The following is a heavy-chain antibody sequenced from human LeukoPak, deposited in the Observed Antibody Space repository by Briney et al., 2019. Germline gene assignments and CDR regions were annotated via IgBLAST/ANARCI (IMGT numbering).Heavy chain of an antibody. Sequence: SVKVSCKASGGTFSSYAISWVRQAPGQGLEWMGGIIPIFGTANYAQKFQGRVTITADESTSTAYMELSSLRSEDTAVYYCARVVTRRNFWSGYYHDYWGRGTLVTVSS. V-gene: IGHV1-69*01. CDR1: GGTFSSYA. CDR3: ARVVTRRNFWSGYYHDY. D-gene: IGHD3-3*01. J-gene: IGHJ4*02. CDR2: IIPIFGTA.